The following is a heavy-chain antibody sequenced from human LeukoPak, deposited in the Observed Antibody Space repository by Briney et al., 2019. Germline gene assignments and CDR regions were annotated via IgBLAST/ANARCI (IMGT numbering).Heavy chain of an antibody. CDR3: ARSIPPDF. Sequence: LAGGSLRLSCVPSGFTFTTYAMNWVRQAPGRGLEWVSGITSGGRTYYADSVKGRFTISRDSSKNTLYLQMTRLRADDTALYYCARSIPPDFWGQGTLVTVSS. J-gene: IGHJ4*02. V-gene: IGHV3-23*01. CDR1: GFTFTTYA. D-gene: IGHD1-26*01. CDR2: ITSGGRT.